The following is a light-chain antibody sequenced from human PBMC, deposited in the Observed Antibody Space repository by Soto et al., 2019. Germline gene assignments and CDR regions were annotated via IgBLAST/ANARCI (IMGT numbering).Light chain of an antibody. V-gene: IGKV1-33*01. J-gene: IGKJ3*01. CDR2: DVS. CDR3: QQYYNLRLT. CDR1: EDTSNS. Sequence: DIQMPQSPSTLSAAVGDRVTITCQASEDTSNSLHWYQQKQGKAPNLLIYDVSNLETGVSSSFSRSGSCSDFDSTISSSQSEYFEKYYCQQYYNLRLTFGPGTIV.